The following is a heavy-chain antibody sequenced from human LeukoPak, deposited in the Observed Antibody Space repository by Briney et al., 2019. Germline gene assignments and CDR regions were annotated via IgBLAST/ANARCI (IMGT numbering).Heavy chain of an antibody. D-gene: IGHD3-22*01. J-gene: IGHJ5*02. CDR1: GYTFTGYY. CDR3: ARNLYYYDIRGNWFDP. CDR2: INPNSGGT. Sequence: ASVKVSCKASGYTFTGYYMHWVRQAPGQGLEWMGWINPNSGGTNYAQKFQGRVTMTRDTSISTAYMELSRLRSDDTAVYYCARNLYYYDIRGNWFDPWGQGTLVTVSS. V-gene: IGHV1-2*02.